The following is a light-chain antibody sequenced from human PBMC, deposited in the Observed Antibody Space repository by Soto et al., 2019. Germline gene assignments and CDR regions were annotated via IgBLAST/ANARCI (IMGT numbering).Light chain of an antibody. CDR2: GAS. CDR3: QQYGNSPPFT. Sequence: DSGLPQYPGPLSLSPGERATLSSRAIQSVSSSYLARYQQKPGHSHRLLICGASSRAAGIPYRFSGSGSRTEFALTIRSLEADDFAVYSCQQYGNSPPFTCRPGTNVDLK. J-gene: IGKJ3*01. V-gene: IGKV3-20*01. CDR1: QSVSSSY.